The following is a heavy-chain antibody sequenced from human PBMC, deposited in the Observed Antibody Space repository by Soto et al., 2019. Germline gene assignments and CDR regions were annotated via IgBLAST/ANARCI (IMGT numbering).Heavy chain of an antibody. Sequence: GGSLRLSCAASGFTFSSYAMHWVRQAPGKGLEWVAVISYDGSNEYYADSVKGRFTISRDNSKNTLYLQMNSLRAEDTAVYYCARGLTYYDFWSGYQPYGMDVWGQGTTVTVSS. CDR1: GFTFSSYA. CDR2: ISYDGSNE. J-gene: IGHJ6*02. V-gene: IGHV3-30-3*01. D-gene: IGHD3-3*01. CDR3: ARGLTYYDFWSGYQPYGMDV.